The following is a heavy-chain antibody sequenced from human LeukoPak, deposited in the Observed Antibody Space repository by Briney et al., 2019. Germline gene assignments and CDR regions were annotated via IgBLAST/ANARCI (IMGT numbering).Heavy chain of an antibody. J-gene: IGHJ4*02. D-gene: IGHD6-13*01. CDR3: GTDGGIGIAFDY. Sequence: ASVKVSCKVSGYTLTELSMHWVRQAPGKGLEGMGGLDPEDGETIYAQKFQGRGTITDDTSTDTAYIELSSMRSADKAVYYCGTDGGIGIAFDYWGQGTLVTVSS. V-gene: IGHV1-24*01. CDR1: GYTLTELS. CDR2: LDPEDGET.